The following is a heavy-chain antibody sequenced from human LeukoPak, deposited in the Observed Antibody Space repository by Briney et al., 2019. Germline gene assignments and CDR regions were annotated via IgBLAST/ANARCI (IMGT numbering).Heavy chain of an antibody. V-gene: IGHV4-61*02. CDR1: GGGLNSESYY. Sequence: SQTLSLTCTVSGGGLNSESYYWSWIRQPAGKGLEWVGRVYRSGSTYYSPSLKSRVTILVDTSKNQFSLKMRSVTAADTAVYYCARVGGFRSGSNWPDRIFDAFDIWGPGTVVTVSS. CDR3: ARVGGFRSGSNWPDRIFDAFDI. D-gene: IGHD3-3*01. CDR2: VYRSGST. J-gene: IGHJ3*02.